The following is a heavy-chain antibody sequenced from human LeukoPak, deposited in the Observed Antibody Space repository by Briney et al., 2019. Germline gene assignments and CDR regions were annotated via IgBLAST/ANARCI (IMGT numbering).Heavy chain of an antibody. J-gene: IGHJ5*02. CDR3: AKGPYGSGSYCTS. CDR2: ISWNSGSI. V-gene: IGHV3-9*01. D-gene: IGHD3-10*01. Sequence: GRSLRLSCAASGFTFDDYAMHWVRQAPGKGLEWVSGISWNSGSIGYADSVKGRFTISRDNAKNSLYLQMNSLRAEDTALYYCAKGPYGSGSYCTSWGQGTLVTVSS. CDR1: GFTFDDYA.